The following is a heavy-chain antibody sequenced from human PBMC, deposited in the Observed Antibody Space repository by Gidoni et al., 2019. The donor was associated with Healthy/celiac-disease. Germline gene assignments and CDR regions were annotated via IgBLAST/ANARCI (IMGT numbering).Heavy chain of an antibody. Sequence: QVQLVESGGGLVKPGGSLRPSCAAYGFPFSHYYLRWIRQAPGKGLEWVSYISSSSSYTNYADSVKGRFTISRDNAKNSLYLQMNSLRAEDTAVYYCARCRGYYDSSGYYWERLVDYWGQGTLVTVSS. D-gene: IGHD3-22*01. CDR1: GFPFSHYY. CDR2: ISSSSSYT. CDR3: ARCRGYYDSSGYYWERLVDY. J-gene: IGHJ4*02. V-gene: IGHV3-11*06.